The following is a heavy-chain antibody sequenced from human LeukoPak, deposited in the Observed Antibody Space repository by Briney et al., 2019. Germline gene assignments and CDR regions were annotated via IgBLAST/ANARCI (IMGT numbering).Heavy chain of an antibody. D-gene: IGHD1-26*01. CDR2: MNPNSGNT. CDR1: GYTFTSYD. V-gene: IGHV1-8*01. J-gene: IGHJ5*02. CDR3: ARAGSYYSWFDP. Sequence: ASVKVSCKASGYTFTSYDINWVRQATGQGLEWLGWMNPNSGNTGYAQKFQGRVTMTRNTSISTAYMELSSLRSEDTAVYYCARAGSYYSWFDPWGQGTLVTVSS.